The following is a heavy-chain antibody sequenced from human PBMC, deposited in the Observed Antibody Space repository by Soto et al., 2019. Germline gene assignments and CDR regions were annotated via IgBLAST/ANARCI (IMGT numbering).Heavy chain of an antibody. Sequence: SVKVSCKASGGTFSSYAISWVRQAPGQRLEWMGGIIPIFGTANYAQKFQGRVTITADESTSTAYMELSSLRSEDTAVYYCARLGFSGYAPFDYWGQGTLVTVSS. CDR1: GGTFSSYA. CDR2: IIPIFGTA. V-gene: IGHV1-69*13. J-gene: IGHJ4*02. D-gene: IGHD5-12*01. CDR3: ARLGFSGYAPFDY.